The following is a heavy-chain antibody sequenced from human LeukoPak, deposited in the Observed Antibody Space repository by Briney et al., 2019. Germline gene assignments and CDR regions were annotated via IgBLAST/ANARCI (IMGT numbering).Heavy chain of an antibody. D-gene: IGHD3-16*01. V-gene: IGHV4-34*01. Sequence: PSETLSLTCAVYGGSFSGYYWSWIRQPPGKGLEWIGEINHSGRTNYNPSLKSRVTISVDTSKNQLSLKLSSVTAAGTAVYYCASLGGRASYYFDYWGQGTLVTVSS. CDR1: GGSFSGYY. CDR2: INHSGRT. J-gene: IGHJ4*02. CDR3: ASLGGRASYYFDY.